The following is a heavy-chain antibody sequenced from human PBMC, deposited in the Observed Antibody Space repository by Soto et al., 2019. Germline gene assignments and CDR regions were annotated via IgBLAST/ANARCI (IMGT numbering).Heavy chain of an antibody. J-gene: IGHJ4*02. V-gene: IGHV3-33*01. CDR1: GFTFSSYG. CDR3: ARDSKDDSSGYYAGFDY. D-gene: IGHD3-22*01. Sequence: QVQLVESGGGVVQPGRSLRLSCAVSGFTFSSYGMNWVRQAPGKGLEWVAARYYDGSNKYYADSVRGRFTISRDNFKNTLYLHMNSLRAEDTAGYYCARDSKDDSSGYYAGFDYWGQGTLVTVSS. CDR2: RYYDGSNK.